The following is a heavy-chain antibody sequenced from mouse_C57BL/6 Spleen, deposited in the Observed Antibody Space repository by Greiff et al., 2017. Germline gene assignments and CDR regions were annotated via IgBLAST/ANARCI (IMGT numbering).Heavy chain of an antibody. CDR2: IDPSDSYT. Sequence: QVQLQQPGAELVMPGASVKLSCKASGYTFTSYWMHWVKQRPGQGLEWIGEIDPSDSYTNYNQKFKGKSTLTVDKSSSTAYMQLSSLTSEDSAVXYCARSRRYFDVWGTGTTVTVSS. CDR1: GYTFTSYW. J-gene: IGHJ1*03. CDR3: ARSRRYFDV. V-gene: IGHV1-69*01.